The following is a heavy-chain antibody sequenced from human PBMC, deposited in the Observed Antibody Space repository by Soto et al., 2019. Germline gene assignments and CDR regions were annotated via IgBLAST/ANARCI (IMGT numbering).Heavy chain of an antibody. CDR3: AAHLKTTVPPYWYFDL. CDR2: INHSGST. Sequence: SETLSLTCAVYGGSFSGYYWSWIRQPPGKGLEWIGEINHSGSTDFNPSLKSRVSISVDTSKKQFSLKLSSVTAADTAVYYCAAHLKTTVPPYWYFDLWGRRPLVTVSP. V-gene: IGHV4-34*01. CDR1: GGSFSGYY. J-gene: IGHJ2*01. D-gene: IGHD4-17*01.